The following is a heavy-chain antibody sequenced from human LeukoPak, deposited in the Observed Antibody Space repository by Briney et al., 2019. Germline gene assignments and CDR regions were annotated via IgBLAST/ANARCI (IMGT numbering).Heavy chain of an antibody. V-gene: IGHV3-23*01. CDR2: ISGNGGNT. CDR3: AFRGKVTVTTKGAFDI. J-gene: IGHJ3*02. D-gene: IGHD4-17*01. CDR1: GFTFSYAW. Sequence: PGGSLRLSCAASGFTFSYAWMSWVRQAPGKGLEWVSVISGNGGNTNHADSVKGRFTISRDNSKNTLYLQMNSLRAEDTAIYYCAFRGKVTVTTKGAFDIWGQGTMVTVSS.